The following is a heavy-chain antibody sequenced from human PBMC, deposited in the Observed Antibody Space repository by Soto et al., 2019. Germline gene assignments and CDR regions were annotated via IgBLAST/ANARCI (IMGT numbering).Heavy chain of an antibody. Sequence: QVQLVESGGGVVQPGRSLRLSCAASGFTFSSYGMHWVRQAPGKGLEWVAVIWYDGSNKYYADSVKGRFTISRDNSKNTLYLQMNSLRAEDTAVYYCAREVYILTPYYCYMDVWGKGTTVTVSS. CDR2: IWYDGSNK. V-gene: IGHV3-33*01. CDR1: GFTFSSYG. D-gene: IGHD3-9*01. CDR3: AREVYILTPYYCYMDV. J-gene: IGHJ6*03.